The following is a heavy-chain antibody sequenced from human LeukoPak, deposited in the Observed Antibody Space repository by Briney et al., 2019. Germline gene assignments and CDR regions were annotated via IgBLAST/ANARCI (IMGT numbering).Heavy chain of an antibody. CDR2: ISYSGGT. CDR3: ARLKDLWFDP. V-gene: IGHV4-59*11. CDR1: VGSISSHY. D-gene: IGHD2-15*01. J-gene: IGHJ5*02. Sequence: PSETLSLTCTVFVGSISSHYWSWIRQTPGKGLEWIGYISYSGGTNYNPSLKSRVTISVDTSKSQFSLKLTSVTAADTAVYYCARLKDLWFDPWGQGTLVTVSS.